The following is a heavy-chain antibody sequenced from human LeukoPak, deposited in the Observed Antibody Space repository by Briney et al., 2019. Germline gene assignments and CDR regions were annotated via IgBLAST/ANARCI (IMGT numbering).Heavy chain of an antibody. V-gene: IGHV4-4*07. CDR1: GGSISSYY. CDR3: ARDLGAAAGTVVFDY. Sequence: SETLSLTCTVSGGSISSYYWSWIRQPAGKGLEWIGRIYTSGSTNYNPSLKSQVTTSVDTSKNQFSLKLSSVTAADTAVYYCARDLGAAAGTVVFDYWGQGTLVTVSS. CDR2: IYTSGST. J-gene: IGHJ4*02. D-gene: IGHD6-13*01.